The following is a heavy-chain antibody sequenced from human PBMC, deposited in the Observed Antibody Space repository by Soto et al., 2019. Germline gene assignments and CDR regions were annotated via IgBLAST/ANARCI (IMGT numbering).Heavy chain of an antibody. Sequence: SGPTLVNPTQTLTLTGTFFGFSLSTSGGGVGWIRQPPGKALEWLALIYWNDDKRYSPSLKSRLTITKDTSKNQVVLTMTNMDPVETATYFFAHRPRGWYPSDSRGQGILGTRS. D-gene: IGHD6-19*01. CDR3: AHRPRGWYPSDS. V-gene: IGHV2-5*01. CDR2: IYWNDDK. CDR1: GFSLSTSGGG. J-gene: IGHJ4*02.